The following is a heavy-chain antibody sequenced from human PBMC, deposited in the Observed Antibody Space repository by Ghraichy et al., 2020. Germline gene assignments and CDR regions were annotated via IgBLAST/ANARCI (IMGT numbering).Heavy chain of an antibody. CDR2: ISSSSSTI. Sequence: GGSLRLSCAASGFTFSSYSMNWVRQAPGKGLEWVSYISSSSSTIYYADSVKGRFTISRDNAKNSLYLQMNSLRDEDTAVYYCARWGYCSGGSCYYNYWGQGTLVTVSS. V-gene: IGHV3-48*02. J-gene: IGHJ4*02. CDR3: ARWGYCSGGSCYYNY. D-gene: IGHD2-15*01. CDR1: GFTFSSYS.